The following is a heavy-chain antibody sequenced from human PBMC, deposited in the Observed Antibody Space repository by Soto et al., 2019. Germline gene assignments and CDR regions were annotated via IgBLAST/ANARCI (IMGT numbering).Heavy chain of an antibody. J-gene: IGHJ4*02. CDR3: ARRGVVAVADLYYFDD. D-gene: IGHD6-19*01. Sequence: SETLSLTCTVSGGSISSSSYYWGWIRQPPGKGLEWIGSIYYSGSTYYNPSLKSRVTISVDTSKNQFSLKLSSVTAADTAVYYCARRGVVAVADLYYFDDWGQGTLVTVSS. V-gene: IGHV4-39*01. CDR1: GGSISSSSYY. CDR2: IYYSGST.